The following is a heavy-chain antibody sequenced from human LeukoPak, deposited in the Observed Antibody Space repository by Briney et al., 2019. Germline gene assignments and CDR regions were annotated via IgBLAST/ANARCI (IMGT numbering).Heavy chain of an antibody. Sequence: PGGSLRLSRAASGFTFSSNGMHWVRQAPGKGLEWVAVISYDGSNKYYADSVKGRFTISRDNSKNTLYLQMNSLRAEDTAVYYCAKNGIQLWSTRADAFDIWGQGTMVTVSS. CDR2: ISYDGSNK. CDR1: GFTFSSNG. D-gene: IGHD5-18*01. V-gene: IGHV3-30*18. J-gene: IGHJ3*02. CDR3: AKNGIQLWSTRADAFDI.